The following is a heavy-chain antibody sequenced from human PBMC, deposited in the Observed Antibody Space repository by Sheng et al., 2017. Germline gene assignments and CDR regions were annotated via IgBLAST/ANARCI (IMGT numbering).Heavy chain of an antibody. V-gene: IGHV1-69*02. J-gene: IGHJ2*01. CDR2: IIPILGIA. Sequence: QVQLVQSGAEVKKPGSSVKVSCKASGGTFSSYTISWVRQAPGQGLEWMGRIIPILGIANYAQKFQGRVTITADKSTSTAYMELSSLRSEDTAVYYCARCLAATFCYFDLWGRGTLVTVSS. CDR3: ARCLAATFCYFDL. D-gene: IGHD2-15*01. CDR1: GGTFSSYT.